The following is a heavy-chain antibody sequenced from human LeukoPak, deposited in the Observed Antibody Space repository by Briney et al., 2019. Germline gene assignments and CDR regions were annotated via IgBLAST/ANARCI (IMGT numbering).Heavy chain of an antibody. Sequence: SETLSLTXTVSGGSISSGSYYWSWIRQPAGNGLEWIGRIYTSGSTNYNPSLESRVTISVDTSKNQFSLKLSSVTAADTAVYYCARTPYYSGSGSYRGAFDIWGQGTMVTVSS. V-gene: IGHV4-61*02. CDR3: ARTPYYSGSGSYRGAFDI. D-gene: IGHD3-10*01. J-gene: IGHJ3*02. CDR1: GGSISSGSYY. CDR2: IYTSGST.